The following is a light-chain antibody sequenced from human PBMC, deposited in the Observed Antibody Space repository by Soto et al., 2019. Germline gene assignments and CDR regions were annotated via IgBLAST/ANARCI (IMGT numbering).Light chain of an antibody. V-gene: IGKV3-15*01. J-gene: IGKJ4*01. Sequence: EIVMTQSPAPLSVSPGERASLSCRASQSVTGDLAWYQQKPGHAPRLLIYGVSTRSTGIPARFSGSGSGTEFTLTISSLQAEDFAVYYCQQYNKWPLTFGGGTKVEIE. CDR1: QSVTGD. CDR3: QQYNKWPLT. CDR2: GVS.